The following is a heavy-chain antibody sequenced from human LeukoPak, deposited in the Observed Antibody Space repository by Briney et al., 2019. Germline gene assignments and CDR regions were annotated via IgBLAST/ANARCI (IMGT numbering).Heavy chain of an antibody. CDR2: IIPILGIA. Sequence: SVKVSCKASGYTFTGYYMHWVRQAPGQGLEWMGRIIPILGIANYAQKFQGRVTITADKSTSTAYMELSSLRSEDTAVYYCARGNCSSTSCLLIYWGQGTLVTVSS. CDR1: GYTFTGYY. V-gene: IGHV1-69*02. J-gene: IGHJ4*02. CDR3: ARGNCSSTSCLLIY. D-gene: IGHD2-2*01.